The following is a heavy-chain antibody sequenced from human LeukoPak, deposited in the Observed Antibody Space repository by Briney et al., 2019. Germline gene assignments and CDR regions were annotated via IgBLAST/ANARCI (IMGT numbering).Heavy chain of an antibody. V-gene: IGHV4-34*01. CDR2: INHSGST. CDR3: ARGRYGDYVFPPKYFDY. D-gene: IGHD4-17*01. J-gene: IGHJ4*02. Sequence: SETLSLTCAVYGGSFSGYYWSWIRQPPGKGLEWIGEINHSGSTNYNPSLKSRVTISVDTSKNQLSLKLSSVTAADTAVYYCARGRYGDYVFPPKYFDYWGQGTLVTVSS. CDR1: GGSFSGYY.